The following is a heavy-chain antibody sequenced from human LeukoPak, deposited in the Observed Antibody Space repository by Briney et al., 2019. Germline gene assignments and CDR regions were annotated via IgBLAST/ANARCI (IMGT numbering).Heavy chain of an antibody. CDR1: GFTFSSDA. CDR3: AKWSYSGSCYVEGYFDY. Sequence: GGSLRLSCAASGFTFSSDAMSWVRHAPGKGLEWVSTISGSGGSTYYADSVKGRFTISRDNSKNTLYLQMNSLRAEDTAVYFCAKWSYSGSCYVEGYFDYWGQGTLVTVSS. D-gene: IGHD1-26*01. J-gene: IGHJ4*02. CDR2: ISGSGGST. V-gene: IGHV3-23*01.